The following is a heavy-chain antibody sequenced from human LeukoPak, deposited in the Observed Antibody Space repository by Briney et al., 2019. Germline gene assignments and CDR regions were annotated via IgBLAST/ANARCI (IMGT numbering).Heavy chain of an antibody. Sequence: GGSLRLSCAASGFTFSGHAMSWVRQAPGKGLEWVSGISGSGGSTYYADSVKGRFTISRDNSKNTLYLQMNSLKGDDTAVYYCAKDSAFYYIDVWGKGTTVIISS. D-gene: IGHD3-10*01. CDR1: GFTFSGHA. V-gene: IGHV3-23*01. J-gene: IGHJ6*03. CDR3: AKDSAFYYIDV. CDR2: ISGSGGST.